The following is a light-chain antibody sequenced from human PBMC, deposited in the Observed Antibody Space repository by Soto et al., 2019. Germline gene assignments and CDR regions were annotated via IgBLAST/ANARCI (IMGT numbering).Light chain of an antibody. CDR3: KQLTGWLPGE. CDR2: GAF. CDR1: PSVTNY. V-gene: IGKV3-11*01. Sequence: EIVLTQSPATLSLSPGERATLSCRASPSVTNYLAWYQQKPGQPPRLLIYGAFNRAAGIPARFSGSGSGTDFTHASSGVEDEDCVLYHCKQLTGWLPGEIAQGTKVDI. J-gene: IGKJ1*01.